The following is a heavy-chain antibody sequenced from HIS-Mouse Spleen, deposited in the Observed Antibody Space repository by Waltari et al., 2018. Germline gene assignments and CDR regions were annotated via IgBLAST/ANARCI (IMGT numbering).Heavy chain of an antibody. J-gene: IGHJ2*01. CDR2: IYYSGSP. Sequence: QLQLQESGPGLVKPSETLSLTCTVSGGSISSSSYYWGWIRQPPGKGLEWIGSIYYSGSPYPNPSLKSRVTISVDTSKNQFSLKLSSVTAADTAVYYCAREIPYSSSWYDWYFDLWGRGTLVTVSS. V-gene: IGHV4-39*07. CDR3: AREIPYSSSWYDWYFDL. D-gene: IGHD6-13*01. CDR1: GGSISSSSYY.